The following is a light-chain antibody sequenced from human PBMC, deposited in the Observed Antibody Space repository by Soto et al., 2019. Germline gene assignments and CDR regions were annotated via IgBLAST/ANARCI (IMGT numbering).Light chain of an antibody. V-gene: IGLV2-14*01. CDR1: SSDVGGYNY. CDR3: SSYTSTSTRV. J-gene: IGLJ1*01. Sequence: QSALTQPASVSGAPGHSITISCTGTSSDVGGYNYVSWYQQHPGKAPKLIIYDVSNRPSGVFNRFSGSKSGNTASLTISGLQAEDEADYYCSSYTSTSTRVFGTGTKLTVL. CDR2: DVS.